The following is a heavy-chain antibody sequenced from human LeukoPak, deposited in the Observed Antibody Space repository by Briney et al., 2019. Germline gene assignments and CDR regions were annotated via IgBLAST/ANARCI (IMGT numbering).Heavy chain of an antibody. D-gene: IGHD1-26*01. J-gene: IGHJ4*02. CDR1: GFTFRNHI. CDR3: ARFVNIGGSYCFDY. V-gene: IGHV3-7*01. CDR2: IKEDGSEK. Sequence: PGGSLRLSCAASGFTFRNHIISWIRQAPGKGLEWVANIKEDGSEKYYVDSVKGRFTISRDNAKNSLYLQVNSLRAEDTAVYYCARFVNIGGSYCFDYWGQGTLVTVSS.